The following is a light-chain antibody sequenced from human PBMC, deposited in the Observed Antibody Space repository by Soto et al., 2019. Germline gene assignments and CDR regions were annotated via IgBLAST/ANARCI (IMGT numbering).Light chain of an antibody. CDR3: QQYNSYSYT. CDR2: KAS. J-gene: IGKJ2*01. Sequence: DIQITQFPSTLSASVGDRDTITCRASQSISSWSAWYQQKPGKAPKLLIYKASSLESGVPSRFSGSGSGTEFTLTISSLQPDDFATYYCQQYNSYSYTFGQGTKLEIK. CDR1: QSISSW. V-gene: IGKV1-5*03.